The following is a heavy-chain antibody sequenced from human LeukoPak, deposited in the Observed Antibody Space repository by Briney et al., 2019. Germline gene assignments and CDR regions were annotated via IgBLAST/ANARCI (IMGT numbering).Heavy chain of an antibody. CDR3: ANLPYDTTAYELDY. CDR1: GFTFSSCA. D-gene: IGHD1-1*01. Sequence: GGSLRLSCAASGFTFSSCAMTWVRQAPGKGLEWVAAISGAGTSTYYADFVMGRLTISGDNSKNPLYLQVSSLSAEDTAVYYCANLPYDTTAYELDYWGQGTLVTVAS. V-gene: IGHV3-23*01. CDR2: ISGAGTST. J-gene: IGHJ4*02.